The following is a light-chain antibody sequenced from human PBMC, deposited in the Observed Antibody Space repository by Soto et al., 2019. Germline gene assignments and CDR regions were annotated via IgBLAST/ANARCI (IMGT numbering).Light chain of an antibody. CDR3: SSYADSYTYV. Sequence: QSVLTQPRSVSGSPGQSVAISCTGTSSDVGGYNHVAWYQQHPGKAPKLMIFDVNKRPSWVPDRFSGSKSGNTASLTISGLQAEDDADYYCSSYADSYTYVFATGTKVTVL. J-gene: IGLJ1*01. CDR1: SSDVGGYNH. V-gene: IGLV2-11*01. CDR2: DVN.